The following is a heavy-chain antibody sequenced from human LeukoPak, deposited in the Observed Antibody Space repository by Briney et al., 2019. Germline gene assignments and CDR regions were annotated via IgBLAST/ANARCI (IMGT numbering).Heavy chain of an antibody. CDR3: ARREMATVFDY. Sequence: SETLSLTCTVSGGSISSSSYYWGWIRQPPGKGLEWIGSIYYSGSTYYNPSLKSRVTISVDTSKNQFSLKLSSVTAADTAVYYCARREMATVFDYWGQGTLVTVSS. J-gene: IGHJ4*02. CDR1: GGSISSSSYY. CDR2: IYYSGST. V-gene: IGHV4-39*01. D-gene: IGHD5-24*01.